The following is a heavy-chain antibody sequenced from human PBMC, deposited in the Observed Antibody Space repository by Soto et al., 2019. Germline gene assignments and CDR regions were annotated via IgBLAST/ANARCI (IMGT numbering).Heavy chain of an antibody. Sequence: EVQLLESGGGLVQPGGSLSLSCAASGLPFSSYAMSWVRQAPGRGLEWVSAISGGGGSTYYADSVKGRFTISRDNSKNTLYLQMNSLRAEDTAVYYCAKARSKGGLFGYWGQGTLVTVSS. V-gene: IGHV3-23*01. CDR3: AKARSKGGLFGY. J-gene: IGHJ4*02. CDR1: GLPFSSYA. CDR2: ISGGGGST. D-gene: IGHD2-15*01.